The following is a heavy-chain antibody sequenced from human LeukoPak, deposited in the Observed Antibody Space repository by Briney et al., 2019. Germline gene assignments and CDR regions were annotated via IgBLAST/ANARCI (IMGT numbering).Heavy chain of an antibody. Sequence: GGSLRLSCAASGFTFSTYWMHWVRQAPGKGLVWVSRISPDGGDTTYADSVKGRFTISRDNAKNSLYLQMNSLRAEDTALYYCARSYYYYMDVWGKGTTVTVSS. CDR2: ISPDGGDT. CDR3: ARSYYYYMDV. J-gene: IGHJ6*03. V-gene: IGHV3-74*01. CDR1: GFTFSTYW.